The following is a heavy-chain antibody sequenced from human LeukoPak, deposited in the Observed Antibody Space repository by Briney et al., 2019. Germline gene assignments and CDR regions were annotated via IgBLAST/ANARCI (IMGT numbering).Heavy chain of an antibody. Sequence: PGGSLRLSCAASGFTFSSYSMNWVRQAPGKGLEWVSSISSSSSYIYYADSVKGRFTISRDNSKNTLYLQTNSLRAEDTAVYYCAKRLYGDYVDYWGQGTLVTVSS. V-gene: IGHV3-21*04. CDR1: GFTFSSYS. CDR2: ISSSSSYI. D-gene: IGHD4-17*01. CDR3: AKRLYGDYVDY. J-gene: IGHJ4*02.